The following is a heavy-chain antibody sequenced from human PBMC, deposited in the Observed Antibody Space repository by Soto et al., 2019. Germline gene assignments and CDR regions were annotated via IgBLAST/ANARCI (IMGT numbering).Heavy chain of an antibody. CDR1: GFTFSNAW. Sequence: XESLRLSCTVSGFTFSNAWMTWVRQAPGKGLEWVGRIKSKTDDGTTDYAAPVKGRFTISRDDSRNTLYLQMNRLKTEDTAVYYCTTDSSSWAYYYYYGMDVWGQGTTVTVSS. J-gene: IGHJ6*02. CDR2: IKSKTDDGTT. V-gene: IGHV3-15*01. CDR3: TTDSSSWAYYYYYGMDV. D-gene: IGHD2-2*01.